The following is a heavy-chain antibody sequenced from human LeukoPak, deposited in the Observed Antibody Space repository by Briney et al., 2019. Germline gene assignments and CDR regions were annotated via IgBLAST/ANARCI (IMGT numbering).Heavy chain of an antibody. J-gene: IGHJ4*02. CDR3: ARGPSTFDILTGYYYLAY. D-gene: IGHD3-9*01. CDR1: GGSFSGYY. Sequence: PSETLSLTCAVYGGSFSGYYWGWIRQPPGKGVEWIGEINHRGSTNYNPSLKSRVTISVDTSKNQFSLKLSSVTAADTAVYYCARGPSTFDILTGYYYLAYWGQGTPVTVSS. V-gene: IGHV4-34*01. CDR2: INHRGST.